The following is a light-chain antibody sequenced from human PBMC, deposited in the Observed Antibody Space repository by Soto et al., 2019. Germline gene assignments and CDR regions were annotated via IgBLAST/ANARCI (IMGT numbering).Light chain of an antibody. CDR3: QQYDSSPRT. CDR1: QSFTSRS. J-gene: IGKJ1*01. CDR2: GTS. Sequence: EIGLTQSAGTLSLSAGERATLSCRASQSFTSRSLAWYQQKPGLAPRLLISGTSNRAAGIPDRFSGSVYGTDFNLTISRLEPEDFAVYYCQQYDSSPRTFGQGTKVDIK. V-gene: IGKV3-20*01.